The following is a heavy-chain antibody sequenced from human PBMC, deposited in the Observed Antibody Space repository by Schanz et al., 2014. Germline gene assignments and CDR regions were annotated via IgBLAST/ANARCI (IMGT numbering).Heavy chain of an antibody. CDR2: ISPLLGVA. Sequence: QVHLVQSGAEVKEPGSSVKVSCKPSGGTFVTFFFTWVRQAPGQGPQWMGRISPLLGVANYAQEFQGRLTITADTSTSTAYMELSSLRSEDTAVYYCARDRDQWDGNFCDFWGQGTLVTVSS. CDR1: GGTFVTFF. V-gene: IGHV1-69*04. D-gene: IGHD1-26*01. J-gene: IGHJ4*02. CDR3: ARDRDQWDGNFCDF.